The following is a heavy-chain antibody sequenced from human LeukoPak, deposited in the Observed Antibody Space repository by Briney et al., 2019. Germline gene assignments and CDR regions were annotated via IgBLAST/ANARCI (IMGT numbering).Heavy chain of an antibody. V-gene: IGHV4-34*01. Sequence: SETLSLTCAVCGGFFSGYYWSWLRQSPGKGLEWIGEINHSGSTNYNPSLKSRVTISVDTSKNQYSLKLSSVTAADTAVYYCAREPYCSSTSCYTREYFDLWGRGTLVTVSS. CDR1: GGFFSGYY. CDR2: INHSGST. J-gene: IGHJ2*01. CDR3: AREPYCSSTSCYTREYFDL. D-gene: IGHD2-2*02.